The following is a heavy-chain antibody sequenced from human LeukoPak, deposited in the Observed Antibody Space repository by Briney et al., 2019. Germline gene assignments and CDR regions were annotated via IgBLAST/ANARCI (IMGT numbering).Heavy chain of an antibody. CDR2: ISGSGGST. D-gene: IGHD2-15*01. CDR1: GSTFSSYA. V-gene: IGHV3-23*01. CDR3: AKTRVVVADTEDDY. Sequence: GGSLRLSCAASGSTFSSYAMSWVRQAPGKGLEWVSAISGSGGSTYYADSVKGRFTISRDNSKNTLYLQMNSLRAEDTAVYYCAKTRVVVADTEDDYWGQGTLVTVSS. J-gene: IGHJ4*02.